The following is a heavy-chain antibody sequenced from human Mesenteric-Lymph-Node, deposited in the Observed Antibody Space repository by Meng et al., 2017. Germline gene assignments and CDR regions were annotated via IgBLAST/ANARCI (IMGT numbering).Heavy chain of an antibody. CDR1: GYTFTTYD. CDR2: FNPSAGST. J-gene: IGHJ4*02. V-gene: IGHV1-46*01. Sequence: ASVKVSCKASGYTFTTYDIHWVRQAHGQGLEWMAVFNPSAGSTTYAQKFQGRVTMTSDTSTGTVYMELSSLRSEDTAMSYCARGLGDYSGGYSTDYWGQGTLVTVSS. D-gene: IGHD1-26*01. CDR3: ARGLGDYSGGYSTDY.